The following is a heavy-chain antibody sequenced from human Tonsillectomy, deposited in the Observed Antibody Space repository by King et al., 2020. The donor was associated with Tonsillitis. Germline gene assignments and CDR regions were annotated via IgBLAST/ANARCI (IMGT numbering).Heavy chain of an antibody. Sequence: VQLVESGGGLVQPGGSLRLSCAASGFTFSSYWMHWVRQAPGKGLVWVSRINSDGSSTSYAASVKGRFTISRDNARNTLYLQMNSLRAEDTAVNYCASGTLYGGNSKGRLYNWIDPWGQGTLVTVSS. CDR2: INSDGSST. D-gene: IGHD4-23*01. CDR1: GFTFSSYW. J-gene: IGHJ5*02. V-gene: IGHV3-74*01. CDR3: ASGTLYGGNSKGRLYNWIDP.